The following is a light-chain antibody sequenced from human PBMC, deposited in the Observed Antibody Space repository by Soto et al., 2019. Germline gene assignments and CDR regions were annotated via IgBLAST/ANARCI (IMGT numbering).Light chain of an antibody. CDR1: QGISRW. V-gene: IGKV1-12*02. CDR2: AAS. J-gene: IGKJ1*01. CDR3: QQGNSFPWT. Sequence: DIQMTQSPSSVSASVGDRVTITCRASQGISRWLAWYQQKPVKAPKLLIYAASSLQSGVPSRFSGSGSGTDSTLTISSLHPEDFASYYCQQGNSFPWTFGEGTKVDVK.